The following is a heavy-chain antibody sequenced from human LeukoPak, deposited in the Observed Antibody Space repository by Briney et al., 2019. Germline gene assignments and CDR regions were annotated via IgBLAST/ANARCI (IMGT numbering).Heavy chain of an antibody. CDR1: GGTFNSYA. CDR2: ITAIFRTT. Sequence: ASVKVSCKPSGGTFNSYAISWVRQAPGQGLEWMGGITAIFRTTNYAQKFQGRDTITADESMSTVYMELSSLRSEDTAVYYCARHSGYHSTMYLDYWGQGTLVTVSS. J-gene: IGHJ4*02. CDR3: ARHSGYHSTMYLDY. D-gene: IGHD3-22*01. V-gene: IGHV1-69*01.